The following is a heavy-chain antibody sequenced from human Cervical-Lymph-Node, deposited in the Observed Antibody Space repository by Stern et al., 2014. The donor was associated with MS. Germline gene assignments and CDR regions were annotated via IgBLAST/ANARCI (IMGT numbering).Heavy chain of an antibody. Sequence: VQLVQSGGGLVQPGRSLRLSCAASGFAFDEDSMHWVRQAPGKGLELVSTISWNSASRAYADSVKGRFTISRDNAKNSLYLQMNSLRAEDTALYYCAKDSVAVSPGTYAVDVWGQGTMVTVSS. CDR3: AKDSVAVSPGTYAVDV. V-gene: IGHV3-9*01. CDR1: GFAFDEDS. CDR2: ISWNSASR. D-gene: IGHD1-26*01. J-gene: IGHJ3*01.